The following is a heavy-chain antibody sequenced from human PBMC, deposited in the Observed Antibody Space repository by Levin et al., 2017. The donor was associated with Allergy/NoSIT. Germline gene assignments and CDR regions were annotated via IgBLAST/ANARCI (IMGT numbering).Heavy chain of an antibody. CDR3: ARIRVILTGYYRGSQASYYYGMDV. CDR1: GGSFSDYS. CDR2: ISHSGST. J-gene: IGHJ6*02. Sequence: SETLSLTCAVYGGSFSDYSWSWIRQPPGKGLEWIGDISHSGSTNYNPPLKGRVTISIDTSKNQFSLELSSVTAADTAVYYCARIRVILTGYYRGSQASYYYGMDVWGQGTTVTVSS. V-gene: IGHV4-34*01. D-gene: IGHD3-9*01.